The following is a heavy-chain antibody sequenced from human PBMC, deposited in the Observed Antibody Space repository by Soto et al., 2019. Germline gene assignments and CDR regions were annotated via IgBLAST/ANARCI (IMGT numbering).Heavy chain of an antibody. J-gene: IGHJ4*02. CDR2: SIPIFGTA. CDR3: ARESSRYDISFYYFDY. V-gene: IGHV1-69*01. Sequence: QVQLVQSGAEVKKPGSSVKVSCKASGGTFSSYAISWVRQAPGQGLEWMGGSIPIFGTANYAQKFQGRVTISAYESTSTAYMELSSLRSDDTGVYYCARESSRYDISFYYFDYWGQGTLVTVSS. D-gene: IGHD3-9*01. CDR1: GGTFSSYA.